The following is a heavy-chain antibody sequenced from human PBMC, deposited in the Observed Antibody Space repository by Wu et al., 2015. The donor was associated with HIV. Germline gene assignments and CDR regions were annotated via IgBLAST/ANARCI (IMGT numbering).Heavy chain of an antibody. CDR2: ISDYERNI. Sequence: QVQLVQSGIEGERVVGLSEGLLQGFWLQFLTDLGSFWVRQAPGQGLEWMGWISDYERNIHYGQKFRGRLTLTADTVTSTAFMDLRNLRSDDTAIYFCARGRYSSNTGFFDFWGQGTLVTVSS. CDR1: LQFLTDLG. J-gene: IGHJ4*02. CDR3: ARGRYSSNTGFFDF. D-gene: IGHD3-9*01. V-gene: IGHV1-18*01.